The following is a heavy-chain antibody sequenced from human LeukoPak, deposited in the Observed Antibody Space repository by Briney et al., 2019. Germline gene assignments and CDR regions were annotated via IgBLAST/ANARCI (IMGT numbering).Heavy chain of an antibody. D-gene: IGHD3-22*01. J-gene: IGHJ4*02. CDR3: ARYYDSSGYYGY. CDR1: GYTFTGYY. CDR2: INPNSGGT. V-gene: IGHV1-2*02. Sequence: ASVKVSCKASGYTFTGYYMHWVRQAPGQGLEWMGWINPNSGGTNYAQKFQGRVTMTRDTSISTAYMELSRLRSDDTAVYYCARYYDSSGYYGYWGQGTLVTVSS.